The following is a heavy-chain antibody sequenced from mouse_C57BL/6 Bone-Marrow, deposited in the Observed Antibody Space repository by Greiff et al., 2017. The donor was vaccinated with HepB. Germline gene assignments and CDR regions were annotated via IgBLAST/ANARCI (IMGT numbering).Heavy chain of an antibody. J-gene: IGHJ2*01. D-gene: IGHD1-1*01. CDR3: ARSHGSSCFDY. CDR2: IDPSDSYT. CDR1: GYTFTSYW. Sequence: VQLQQPGAELVKPGASVKLSCKASGYTFTSYWMQWVKQRPGQGLEWIGEIDPSDSYTNYNQKFKGKATLTVDTSSSTAYMQLSSLTSEDSAVYYCARSHGSSCFDYWGQGTTLTVSS. V-gene: IGHV1-50*01.